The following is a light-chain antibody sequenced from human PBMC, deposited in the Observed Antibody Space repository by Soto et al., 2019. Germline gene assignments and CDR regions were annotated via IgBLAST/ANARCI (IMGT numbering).Light chain of an antibody. Sequence: IQLTQSPSSLSASVGDRVTITSRASQGISSYLAWYQQKPGKAPKLLIYAASNLQSGVPPRFSGSGSGTDFTLTISSLQPEDVATYFCQQSYRTPITFGQGTRLEIK. CDR1: QGISSY. CDR3: QQSYRTPIT. CDR2: AAS. J-gene: IGKJ5*01. V-gene: IGKV1-39*01.